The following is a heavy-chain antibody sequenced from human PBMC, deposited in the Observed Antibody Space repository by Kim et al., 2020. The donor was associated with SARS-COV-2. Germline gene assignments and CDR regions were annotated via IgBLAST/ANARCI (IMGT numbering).Heavy chain of an antibody. CDR3: ARAFVVPAAINGGDAFDI. D-gene: IGHD2-2*01. CDR2: ISYDGSNK. J-gene: IGHJ3*02. CDR1: GFTFSSYA. V-gene: IGHV3-30*04. Sequence: GGSLRLSCAASGFTFSSYAMHWVRQAPGKGLEWVAVISYDGSNKYYADSVKGRFTISRDNSKNTLYLQMNSLRAEDTAVYYCARAFVVPAAINGGDAFDIWGQGTMVTVSS.